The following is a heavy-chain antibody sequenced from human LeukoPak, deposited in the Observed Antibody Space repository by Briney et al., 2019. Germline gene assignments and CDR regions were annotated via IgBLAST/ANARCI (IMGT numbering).Heavy chain of an antibody. CDR1: GYTFTGYY. CDR3: ARSRVGAPSDY. CDR2: INPKSGGT. J-gene: IGHJ4*02. V-gene: IGHV1-2*02. D-gene: IGHD1-26*01. Sequence: ASVKVSCKASGYTFTGYYMHWVRQAPGQGLEWMGWINPKSGGTNYAQKFQGRVTMTRDTSISTAYMELNRLRSDDTAVYYCARSRVGAPSDYWGQGSLVTVSS.